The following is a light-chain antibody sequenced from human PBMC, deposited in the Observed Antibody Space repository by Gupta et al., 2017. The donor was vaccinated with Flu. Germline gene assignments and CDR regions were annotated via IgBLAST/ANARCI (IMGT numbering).Light chain of an antibody. V-gene: IGKV1-5*03. CDR1: QSISSL. CDR3: QQYNSYPLT. CDR2: KAS. J-gene: IGKJ4*01. Sequence: DIQMTQPPSTVSASVGDRVTITCRASQSISSLLAWYQQKPGKAPKLLIYKASSLESGVPSRFSGSGSGTEFTLTISSLQPDDFATYYCQQYNSYPLTFGGGTKVEIK.